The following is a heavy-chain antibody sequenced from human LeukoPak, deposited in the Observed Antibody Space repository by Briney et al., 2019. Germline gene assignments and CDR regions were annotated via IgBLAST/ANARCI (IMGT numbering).Heavy chain of an antibody. V-gene: IGHV3-30*02. CDR1: GFTFSSYG. Sequence: GGSLRLSCAASGFTFSSYGMHWVRQAPGKGLEWVGFIRYDGSNKYYADPMKGRFTISRDNSKNTLYLQMGSLRAEDMAVYYCARGSHYYGSPGLLWYMDVWGKGTTVTVSS. J-gene: IGHJ6*03. D-gene: IGHD3-10*01. CDR2: IRYDGSNK. CDR3: ARGSHYYGSPGLLWYMDV.